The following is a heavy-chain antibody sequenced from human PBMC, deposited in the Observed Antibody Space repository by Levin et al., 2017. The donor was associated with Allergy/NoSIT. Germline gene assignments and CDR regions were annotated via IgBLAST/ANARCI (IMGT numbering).Heavy chain of an antibody. CDR2: ISWNSGSI. J-gene: IGHJ4*02. Sequence: SLKISCAASGFTFDDYAMHWVRQAPGKGLEWVSGISWNSGSIGYADSVKGRFTISRDNAKNSLYLQMNSLRAEDTALYYCAKEMGIAVAGTHLAFDYWGQGTLVTVSS. V-gene: IGHV3-9*01. D-gene: IGHD6-19*01. CDR3: AKEMGIAVAGTHLAFDY. CDR1: GFTFDDYA.